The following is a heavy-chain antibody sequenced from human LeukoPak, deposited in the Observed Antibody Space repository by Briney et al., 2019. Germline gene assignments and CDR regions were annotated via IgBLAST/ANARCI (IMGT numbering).Heavy chain of an antibody. V-gene: IGHV4-39*07. Sequence: SSETLSLTCTVSGGSISSSGYYWGWIRQPPGKGLEWIGSIYHSGSTNYNPSLKSRVTISVDTSKNQFSLKLSSVTAADTAVYYCARLPRSRPQLGQLLMTRVQYYYYGMDVWGQGTTVTVSS. CDR3: ARLPRSRPQLGQLLMTRVQYYYYGMDV. D-gene: IGHD2-2*01. CDR2: IYHSGST. J-gene: IGHJ6*02. CDR1: GGSISSSGYY.